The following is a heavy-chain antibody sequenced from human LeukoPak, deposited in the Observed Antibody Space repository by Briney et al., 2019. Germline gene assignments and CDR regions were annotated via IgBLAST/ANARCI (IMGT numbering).Heavy chain of an antibody. D-gene: IGHD3-10*01. J-gene: IGHJ4*02. CDR2: IYYSGST. Sequence: SETLSLTCTVSGGSISSYYWSWIRQPPGKGLEWIGYIYYSGSTNYNPSLKSRVTISVDTSKNQFSLKLSSVTAADTAVYYCARSELWFGELLWGFDYWGQGTLVTVSS. CDR3: ARSELWFGELLWGFDY. V-gene: IGHV4-59*12. CDR1: GGSISSYY.